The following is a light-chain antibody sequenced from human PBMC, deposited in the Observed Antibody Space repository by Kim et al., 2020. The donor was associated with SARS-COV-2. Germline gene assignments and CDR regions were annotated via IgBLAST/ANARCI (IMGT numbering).Light chain of an antibody. Sequence: QSALTQAASVSGSPGQSVTISCTGSSSDIGAYNYVSWCQQHPGKAPKLIIFSVNRRPSGVSSRFSGSKSANTASLTISGLQPEDEADYYCSSYTNSDAWVFGGGTQLTVL. CDR3: SSYTNSDAWV. V-gene: IGLV2-14*01. CDR2: SVN. CDR1: SSDIGAYNY. J-gene: IGLJ3*02.